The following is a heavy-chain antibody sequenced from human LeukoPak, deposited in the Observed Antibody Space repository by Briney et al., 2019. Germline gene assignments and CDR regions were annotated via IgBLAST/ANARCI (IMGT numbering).Heavy chain of an antibody. Sequence: ASVKVSCKASGYTFTGYYMHWVRQAPGQGLEWMGWINPNSGGTNYAQKFQGRVTMTRDTSISTAYMELSRLRSDDTAVYYCARASSSGRQLHFGYWGQGTLVTVSS. V-gene: IGHV1-2*02. CDR2: INPNSGGT. D-gene: IGHD6-19*01. J-gene: IGHJ4*02. CDR3: ARASSSGRQLHFGY. CDR1: GYTFTGYY.